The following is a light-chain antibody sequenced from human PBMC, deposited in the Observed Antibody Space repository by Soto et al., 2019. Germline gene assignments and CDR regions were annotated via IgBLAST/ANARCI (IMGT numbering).Light chain of an antibody. CDR1: SSNIGDNF. Sequence: QSVLTQPPSMSAAPGQTVPISCSGSSSNIGDNFVSWYQHLPGTAPKLLIFDNIQRPSEIPDRFFGSKSGTIATLAITGPQTGDEAVYYCATWDSKLSAVVFGGGTKLTVL. CDR2: DNI. V-gene: IGLV1-51*01. CDR3: ATWDSKLSAVV. J-gene: IGLJ2*01.